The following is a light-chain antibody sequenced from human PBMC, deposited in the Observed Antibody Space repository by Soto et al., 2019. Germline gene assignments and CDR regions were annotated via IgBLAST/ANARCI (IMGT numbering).Light chain of an antibody. CDR1: QGLVHSDGATF. V-gene: IGKV2-30*02. CDR3: MQGTRRPYT. Sequence: DVVMTQSPLSLPVTLGQPASISCRSSQGLVHSDGATFLAWFQQRPGQSPRRLIYQVSNRDYGGPDRFSGSGSGTNFTMTVSRVDAGDVGVYLGMQGTRRPYTFVKGTKLEI. CDR2: QVS. J-gene: IGKJ2*01.